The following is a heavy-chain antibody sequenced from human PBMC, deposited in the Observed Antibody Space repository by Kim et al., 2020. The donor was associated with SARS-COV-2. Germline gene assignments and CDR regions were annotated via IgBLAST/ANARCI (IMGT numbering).Heavy chain of an antibody. Sequence: GGSLRLSCVTSGFTFNDYAMHWVRQAPGKGLEWVSGISWNGVNIGYADSLKGRFIISRDNAKKSAYLEIDSLRAEDTALYYCAKGHGGSFYYYGLDFWG. D-gene: IGHD3-10*01. CDR3: AKGHGGSFYYYGLDF. J-gene: IGHJ6*04. CDR1: GFTFNDYA. V-gene: IGHV3-9*01. CDR2: ISWNGVNI.